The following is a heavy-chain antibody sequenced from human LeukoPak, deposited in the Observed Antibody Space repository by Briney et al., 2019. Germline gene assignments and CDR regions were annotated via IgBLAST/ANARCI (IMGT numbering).Heavy chain of an antibody. CDR1: GFTVSSNY. D-gene: IGHD5-12*01. V-gene: IGHV3-53*01. CDR3: ARIVATFRAFDI. Sequence: GGSLRLSCAASGFTVSSNYMCWVRQAPGKGLEWVSVIYSGGSTYYADSVKDRFTISRDNSKNTLYLQMNSLRAEDTAVYYCARIVATFRAFDIWGQGTMVTVSS. J-gene: IGHJ3*02. CDR2: IYSGGST.